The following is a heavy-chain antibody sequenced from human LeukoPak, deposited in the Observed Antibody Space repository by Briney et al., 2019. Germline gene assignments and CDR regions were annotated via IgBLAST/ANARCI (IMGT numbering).Heavy chain of an antibody. D-gene: IGHD2-15*01. V-gene: IGHV3-66*01. CDR1: GFTFSSYA. J-gene: IGHJ4*02. Sequence: GGSLRLSCAASGFTFSSYAMSWVRQAPGKGLEWVSVIYSGGSTYYADSVKGRFTISRDNSKNTLYLQMNSLRAEDTAVYYCARDGYCSGGSCYSVPDYWGQGTLVTVSS. CDR3: ARDGYCSGGSCYSVPDY. CDR2: IYSGGST.